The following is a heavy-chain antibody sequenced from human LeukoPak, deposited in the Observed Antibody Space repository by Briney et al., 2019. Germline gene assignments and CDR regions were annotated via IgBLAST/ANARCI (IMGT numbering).Heavy chain of an antibody. CDR2: IHRSGNT. J-gene: IGHJ4*02. CDR1: GFTFSNAW. Sequence: GSLRLSCAASGFTFSNAWMSWVRQAPGKGLEWIGEIHRSGNTNYHPSLRSRVTISVDTSKNHVYLTLNSVAAADTAIYYCAASLWFGVNPEYWGQGTLVTVSS. V-gene: IGHV4-34*08. D-gene: IGHD3-10*01. CDR3: AASLWFGVNPEY.